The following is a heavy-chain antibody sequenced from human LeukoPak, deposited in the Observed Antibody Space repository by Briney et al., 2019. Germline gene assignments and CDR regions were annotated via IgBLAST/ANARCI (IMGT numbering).Heavy chain of an antibody. CDR1: GGTFSSYA. D-gene: IGHD6-13*01. CDR3: ARVEPTYSSSWYVY. CDR2: IIPIFGTA. J-gene: IGHJ4*02. Sequence: SVKVSCKASGGTFSSYAISWVRQAPGQGLEWMGRIIPIFGTANYAQKFQGRVTITTDESTSTAYMELSSLRSEDTAVHYCARVEPTYSSSWYVYWGQGTLVTVSS. V-gene: IGHV1-69*05.